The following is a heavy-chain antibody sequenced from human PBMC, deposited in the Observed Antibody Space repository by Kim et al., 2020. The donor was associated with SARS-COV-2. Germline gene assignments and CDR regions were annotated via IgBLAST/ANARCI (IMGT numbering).Heavy chain of an antibody. V-gene: IGHV6-1*01. D-gene: IGHD3-22*01. CDR3: ARHPTGDDYDSSGYYGGRGGYYYYYGMDV. J-gene: IGHJ6*02. CDR1: GDSVSSNSAA. Sequence: SQTLSLTCAISGDSVSSNSAAWNWIRQSPSRGLEWLGRTYYRSKWYNDYAVSVKSRITINPDTSKNQFSLQLNSVTPEDTAVYYCARHPTGDDYDSSGYYGGRGGYYYYYGMDVWGQGTTVTVSS. CDR2: TYYRSKWYN.